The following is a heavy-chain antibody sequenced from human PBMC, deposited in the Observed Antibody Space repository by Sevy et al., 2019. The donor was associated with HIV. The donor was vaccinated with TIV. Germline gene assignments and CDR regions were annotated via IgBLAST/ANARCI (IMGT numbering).Heavy chain of an antibody. J-gene: IGHJ5*02. Sequence: GGSLRLSCVASKFPFRSNGFHWVRQPPGKGLEWLSYINFDGSDRKYAYSVKGRFTVSRDNSENTLYLQMNSLRAEDTAVYYCAKDLRVVIPAAMQPADLWGQGTLVTVSS. CDR3: AKDLRVVIPAAMQPADL. CDR2: INFDGSDR. D-gene: IGHD2-2*01. V-gene: IGHV3-30*02. CDR1: KFPFRSNG.